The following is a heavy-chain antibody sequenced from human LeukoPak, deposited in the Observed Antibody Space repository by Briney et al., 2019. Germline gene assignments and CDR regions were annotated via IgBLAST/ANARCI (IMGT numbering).Heavy chain of an antibody. CDR1: GGSISSYY. CDR2: IYYSGST. D-gene: IGHD3-22*01. CDR3: ARGIFNYYDSSGYYDFYYYYYMDV. Sequence: SETLSLTCTVSGGSISSYYWSWIRQPPGKGLEWIGYIYYSGSTNYNPSLKSRVTISVDTSKNHFSLKLSSVTAADTAVYYCARGIFNYYDSSGYYDFYYYYYMDVWGKGTTVTVSS. J-gene: IGHJ6*03. V-gene: IGHV4-59*01.